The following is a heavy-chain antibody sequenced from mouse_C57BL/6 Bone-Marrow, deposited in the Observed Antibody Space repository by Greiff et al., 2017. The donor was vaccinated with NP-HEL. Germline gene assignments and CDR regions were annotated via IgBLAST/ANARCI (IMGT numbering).Heavy chain of an antibody. CDR3: ARDYWLPPFAY. Sequence: EVKLMESGGGLVKPGGSLKLSCAASGFTFSSYAMSWVRQTPEKRLAWVATISDGGSYTYYPDNVKGRFTISRDNAKNNLYLQMSHLKSEDTAMYYCARDYWLPPFAYWGQGTLVTVSA. V-gene: IGHV5-4*01. CDR1: GFTFSSYA. J-gene: IGHJ3*01. D-gene: IGHD2-2*01. CDR2: ISDGGSYT.